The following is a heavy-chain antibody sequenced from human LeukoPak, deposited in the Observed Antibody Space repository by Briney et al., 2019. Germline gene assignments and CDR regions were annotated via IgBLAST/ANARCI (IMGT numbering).Heavy chain of an antibody. V-gene: IGHV4-59*01. D-gene: IGHD3-22*01. CDR2: IYYSGST. Sequence: SETLSLTCAVYGGSFSGYYWSWIRQPPGKGLEWIGYIYYSGSTNYNPSLKSRVTISVDTSKNQFSLKLSSVTAADTAVYYCARGGYYDSSGYYPLFDYWGQGTLVTVSS. J-gene: IGHJ4*02. CDR3: ARGGYYDSSGYYPLFDY. CDR1: GGSFSGYY.